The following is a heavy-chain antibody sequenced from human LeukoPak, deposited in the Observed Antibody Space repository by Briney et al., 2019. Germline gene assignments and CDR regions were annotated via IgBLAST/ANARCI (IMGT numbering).Heavy chain of an antibody. J-gene: IGHJ4*02. CDR2: VKSDGSDT. CDR3: TTGIGNYYYY. D-gene: IGHD3-10*01. V-gene: IGHV3-74*01. CDR1: GSTFSRYW. Sequence: GGSLRPSCAASGSTFSRYWMHWVRQAPGKGLVWVSRVKSDGSDTIYADSVKGRFTISRDNAKNTLYLQMDSLRAEDTAVYYCTTGIGNYYYYWGQGTLVTVAS.